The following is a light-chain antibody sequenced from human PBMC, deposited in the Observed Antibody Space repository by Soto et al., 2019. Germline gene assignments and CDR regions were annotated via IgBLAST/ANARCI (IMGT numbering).Light chain of an antibody. Sequence: EIGMKQSPATLSVYQGERATLSCRASQTVGRNLAWHQQRPGQAPRLLIYGASTRATGVPARFSGGGSGTEFTLTITSLQSEDFAVYWCQQYNNWPLTFGPVTRLEIK. J-gene: IGKJ5*01. CDR2: GAS. CDR3: QQYNNWPLT. V-gene: IGKV3D-15*01. CDR1: QTVGRN.